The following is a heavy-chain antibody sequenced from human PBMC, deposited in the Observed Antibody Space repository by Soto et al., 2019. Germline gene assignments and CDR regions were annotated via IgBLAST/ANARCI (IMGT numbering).Heavy chain of an antibody. CDR3: ARRHDFWSGPSYYYYYMDV. V-gene: IGHV5-51*01. J-gene: IGHJ6*03. Sequence: GESVKITCKGSGYRFTSYCIGWVRQMPGKGLEWMGIIYPGDSDTRYSPSFQGQVTISADKSISTAYLQWSSLKASDTAMYYCARRHDFWSGPSYYYYYMDVWGKGTTVTVSS. D-gene: IGHD3-3*01. CDR1: GYRFTSYC. CDR2: IYPGDSDT.